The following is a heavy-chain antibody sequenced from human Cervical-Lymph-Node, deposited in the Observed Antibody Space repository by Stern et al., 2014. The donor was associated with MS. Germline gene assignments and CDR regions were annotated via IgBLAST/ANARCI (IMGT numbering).Heavy chain of an antibody. CDR1: GFAFSSYT. V-gene: IGHV3-21*01. CDR3: AREGVAGYYYGLDV. D-gene: IGHD3-10*01. Sequence: EVQLVESGGGLVKPGGSLRLSCAASGFAFSSYTIPWVRQAPGQGLEWVSHSSHSGNYIYNADSVKGRFTITRDNANNSVHLEMDSRRTDDTAVYFCAREGVAGYYYGLDVWGQGTTVSVSS. J-gene: IGHJ6*02. CDR2: SSHSGNYI.